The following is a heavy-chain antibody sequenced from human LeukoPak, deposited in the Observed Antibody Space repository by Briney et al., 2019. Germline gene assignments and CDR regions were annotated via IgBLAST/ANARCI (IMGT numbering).Heavy chain of an antibody. CDR1: GYTFSIYF. CDR3: ARGPSTGDFDF. J-gene: IGHJ4*02. V-gene: IGHV1-2*02. CDR2: INPDTGGT. Sequence: ASVTVSCKASGYTFSIYFMHWMRQAPGQRLEWMGWINPDTGGTSFAQNFQGRVTMTRDTSVSTAYMELSSLRSDDTAVYYCARGPSTGDFDFWGQETLVTVSS. D-gene: IGHD7-27*01.